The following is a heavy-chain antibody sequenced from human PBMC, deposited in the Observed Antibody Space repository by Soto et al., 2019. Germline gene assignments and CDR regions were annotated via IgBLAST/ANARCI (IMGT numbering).Heavy chain of an antibody. Sequence: QVQLVQSGPEVKKPGSSVKVSCKVSGGTFSNDVINWVRHVPGQGLEWMAKINPILGITNSAQKFQGRATITADKSTNTAYMELSSLESKDTAVYYCAGGVAVAGYYGMEVWGQGTRVTVSS. CDR3: AGGVAVAGYYGMEV. V-gene: IGHV1-69*04. D-gene: IGHD6-19*01. CDR2: INPILGIT. CDR1: GGTFSNDV. J-gene: IGHJ6*02.